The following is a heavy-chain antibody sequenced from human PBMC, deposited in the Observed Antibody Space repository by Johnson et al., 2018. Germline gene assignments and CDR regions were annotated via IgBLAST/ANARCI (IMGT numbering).Heavy chain of an antibody. CDR1: GFTFSNYW. V-gene: IGHV3-7*01. CDR3: ARGSGWCDY. CDR2: IKQDGSEK. Sequence: EVQLVESGGGLVQPGGSLRLSCAVSGFTFSNYWMSWVRQAPGKGLEWVANIKQDGSEKYYVDSVKGRFTISRDNAKNSLYLQMNSLRAEDTAVYYCARGSGWCDYWGQGTLVTVSS. J-gene: IGHJ4*02. D-gene: IGHD6-19*01.